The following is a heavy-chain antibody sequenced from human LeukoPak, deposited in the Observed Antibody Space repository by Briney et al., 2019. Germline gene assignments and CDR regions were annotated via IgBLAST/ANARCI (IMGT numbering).Heavy chain of an antibody. J-gene: IGHJ4*02. V-gene: IGHV3-21*01. CDR3: ARGDPRGDCTNGVCSPSY. Sequence: GGSLRLSCAASGFTFSSYSMNWVRQAPGKGLEWASSISSSSSYIYYADSVKGRFTISRDNAKNSLYLQMNSLRAEDTAVYYCARGDPRGDCTNGVCSPSYWGQGTLVTVSS. CDR1: GFTFSSYS. D-gene: IGHD2-8*01. CDR2: ISSSSSYI.